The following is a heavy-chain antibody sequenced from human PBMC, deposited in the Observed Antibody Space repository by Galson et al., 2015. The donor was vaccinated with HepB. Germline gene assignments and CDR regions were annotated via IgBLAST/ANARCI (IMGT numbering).Heavy chain of an antibody. CDR1: GGTFSSYA. CDR2: IIPILGIA. CDR3: ATYSSSWYDAFDI. D-gene: IGHD6-13*01. J-gene: IGHJ3*02. Sequence: CKASGGTFSSYAISWVRQAPGQGLEWMGRIIPILGIANYAQKFQGRVTITADKSTSTAYMELSSLRSEDTAVYYCATYSSSWYDAFDIWGQGTMVTVSS. V-gene: IGHV1-69*04.